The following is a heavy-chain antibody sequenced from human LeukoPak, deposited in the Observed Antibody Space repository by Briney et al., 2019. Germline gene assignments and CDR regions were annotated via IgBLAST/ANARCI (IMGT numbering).Heavy chain of an antibody. Sequence: GGSLRLSCAASGFTFSSYGMHWVRQAPGKGMEWVAVISYDGSNKYYADSVKGRFTISRDNSKNTLYLQMNSLRAEDTAVYYCAKDLGEKWPYLDYWGQGTLVTVSS. V-gene: IGHV3-30*18. J-gene: IGHJ4*02. D-gene: IGHD3-16*01. CDR3: AKDLGEKWPYLDY. CDR2: ISYDGSNK. CDR1: GFTFSSYG.